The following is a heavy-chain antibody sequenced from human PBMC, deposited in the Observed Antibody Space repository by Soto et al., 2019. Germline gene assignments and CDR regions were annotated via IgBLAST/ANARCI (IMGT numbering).Heavy chain of an antibody. CDR3: ARGDYGDYVYDYYYYGMDV. J-gene: IGHJ6*02. Sequence: ASVKVSCKASGYTFTSYYIHWVRQAPGQGLEWMGLINPSGGSTSYAQKFQGRVTMTRDTSTSTVYMELSSLRSEDTAVHYCARGDYGDYVYDYYYYGMDVWGQGTTVTVSS. D-gene: IGHD4-17*01. CDR2: INPSGGST. V-gene: IGHV1-46*01. CDR1: GYTFTSYY.